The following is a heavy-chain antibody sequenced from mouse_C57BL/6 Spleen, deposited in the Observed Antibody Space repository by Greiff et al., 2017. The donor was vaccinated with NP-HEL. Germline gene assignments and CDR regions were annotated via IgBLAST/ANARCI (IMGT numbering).Heavy chain of an antibody. CDR1: GYAFTNYL. Sequence: QVQLQQSGAELVRPGTSVKVSCKASGYAFTNYLIEWVKQRPGQGLEWIGVINPGSGGTNYNEKVKGKATLTADKSSSTAYMQLSSLTSEDSAVYFCARRRGYGYDEGFDYWGQGTTLTVSS. D-gene: IGHD2-2*01. V-gene: IGHV1-54*01. J-gene: IGHJ2*01. CDR3: ARRRGYGYDEGFDY. CDR2: INPGSGGT.